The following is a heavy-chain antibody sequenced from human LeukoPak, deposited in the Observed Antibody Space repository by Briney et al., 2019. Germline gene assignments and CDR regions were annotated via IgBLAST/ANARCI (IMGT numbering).Heavy chain of an antibody. Sequence: AETLSLTCTVSGGSITDSFWTWIRQPAGKGVEGIGRIYSSGITNSSPSLKSRVTMSVDTSKNQFSLNLTSVTAADTAVYFCASEQTTSGGRRLDYWGQGTLVIVSS. J-gene: IGHJ4*02. CDR2: IYSSGIT. V-gene: IGHV4-4*07. CDR1: GGSITDSF. CDR3: ASEQTTSGGRRLDY. D-gene: IGHD1-26*01.